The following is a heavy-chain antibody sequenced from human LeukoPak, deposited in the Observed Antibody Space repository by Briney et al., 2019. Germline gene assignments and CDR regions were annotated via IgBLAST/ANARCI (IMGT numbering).Heavy chain of an antibody. J-gene: IGHJ4*02. V-gene: IGHV3-33*01. CDR2: IWYDGRNK. D-gene: IGHD1-26*01. CDR3: ARGTGSPDY. Sequence: PGGSLRLSCAASGFTFSSYGMHWVRQAPGKGLEWVGVIWYDGRNKQYADSVKGRFTISRDNSKNTLFLQMNSLRAEDTAVYYCARGTGSPDYWGQGTLVTVSS. CDR1: GFTFSSYG.